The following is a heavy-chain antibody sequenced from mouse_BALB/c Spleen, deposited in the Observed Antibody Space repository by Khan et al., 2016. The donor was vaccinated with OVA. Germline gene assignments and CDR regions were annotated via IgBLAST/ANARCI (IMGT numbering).Heavy chain of an antibody. J-gene: IGHJ3*01. CDR2: IIYTGYT. D-gene: IGHD2-14*01. V-gene: IGHV3-8*02. CDR1: VDSITTGY. Sequence: EVELVESGPSLVKPSQTLSLTCSVTVDSITTGYWNWIRKFPGNKLEYMGYIIYTGYTYYNPSLKSRISITRHTSNNQYYLQLNSVTDEDTATYYCARSTYRYAFVYWGQGTLVTVSA. CDR3: ARSTYRYAFVY.